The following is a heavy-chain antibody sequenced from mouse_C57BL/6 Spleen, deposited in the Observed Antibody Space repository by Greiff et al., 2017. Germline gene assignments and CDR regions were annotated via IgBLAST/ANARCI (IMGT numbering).Heavy chain of an antibody. CDR1: GFTFSDYG. Sequence: EVQLVESGGGLVKPGGSLKLSCAASGFTFSDYGMHWVRQAPEKGLEWVAYISSGSSTIYYADTVKGRFTISRDNAKNTLFLQMTSLRSEDTAMYYSARHSNSAWFAYWGQGTLVTVSA. CDR3: ARHSNSAWFAY. V-gene: IGHV5-17*01. J-gene: IGHJ3*01. CDR2: ISSGSSTI. D-gene: IGHD2-5*01.